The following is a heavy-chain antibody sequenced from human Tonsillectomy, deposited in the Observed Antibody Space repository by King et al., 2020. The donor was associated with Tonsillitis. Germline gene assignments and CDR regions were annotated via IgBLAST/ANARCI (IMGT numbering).Heavy chain of an antibody. D-gene: IGHD5-12*01. Sequence: VQLVESGGGVVQPGRSLRLSCAASGFTFSSYGMHWVRQAPGKGLEWVAVISYDGSNKYYADSVKGRFTISRDNSKNTLYLQMNSLRAEDTAVYYGAKDYRRYDYYFDYWGQGTLVTVSS. CDR3: AKDYRRYDYYFDY. J-gene: IGHJ4*02. CDR1: GFTFSSYG. V-gene: IGHV3-30*18. CDR2: ISYDGSNK.